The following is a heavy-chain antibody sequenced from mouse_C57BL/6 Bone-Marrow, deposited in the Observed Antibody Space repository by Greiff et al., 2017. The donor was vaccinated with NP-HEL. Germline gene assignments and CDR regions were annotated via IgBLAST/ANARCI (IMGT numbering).Heavy chain of an antibody. CDR1: GFTFSSYA. D-gene: IGHD2-10*01. J-gene: IGHJ2*01. V-gene: IGHV5-4*01. CDR3: ARDPYCHFDY. Sequence: EVMLVESGGGLVKPGGSLKLSCAASGFTFSSYAMSWVRQTPEKRLEWVATISDGGSYTYYPDNVKGRFTISRDNAKNNLYLQMSHLKSEDTAMYYCARDPYCHFDYWGQGTTLTVSS. CDR2: ISDGGSYT.